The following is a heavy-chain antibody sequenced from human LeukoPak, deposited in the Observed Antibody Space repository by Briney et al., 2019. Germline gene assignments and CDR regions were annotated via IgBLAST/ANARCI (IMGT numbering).Heavy chain of an antibody. CDR3: ASRVLFYNWFDP. J-gene: IGHJ5*02. Sequence: PGGSLRLSCAASGFTLSSHSMSWVRQAPGKGLEWVSSISSSSSYIYDADSVKGRFTISRDNARNSLYLQMNTLRAEDTAVYYCASRVLFYNWFDPWGQGTLVTVSS. D-gene: IGHD2-15*01. CDR1: GFTLSSHS. V-gene: IGHV3-21*01. CDR2: ISSSSSYI.